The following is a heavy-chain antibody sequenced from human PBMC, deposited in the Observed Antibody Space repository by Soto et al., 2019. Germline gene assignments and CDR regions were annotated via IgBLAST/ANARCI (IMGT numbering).Heavy chain of an antibody. CDR2: ISPYNGNT. J-gene: IGHJ4*02. Sequence: PGQGLEWMGWISPYNGNTNYEQKLQGRLTLTTDRSTNTAYMELRSLRRDDTAVYYCARDKPATGVTDSWGQGTLVTVSS. D-gene: IGHD3-10*01. V-gene: IGHV1-18*01. CDR3: ARDKPATGVTDS.